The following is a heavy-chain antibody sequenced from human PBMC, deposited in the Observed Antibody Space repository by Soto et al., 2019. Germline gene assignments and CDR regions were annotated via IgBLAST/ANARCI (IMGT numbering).Heavy chain of an antibody. D-gene: IGHD3-10*02. J-gene: IGHJ6*02. CDR2: ISYDGREK. Sequence: QVQLVESGGGVVQPGRSLRLSCAASEFTFSSYGMHWVRQAPGKGLEWVAYISYDGREKFSADSVKGRFTISRDTSKDTLYLHMRSLRDEDTAVYYCARDRVMFARDYDYVGMDTWGHGTTVTVSS. CDR3: ARDRVMFARDYDYVGMDT. CDR1: EFTFSSYG. V-gene: IGHV3-30*03.